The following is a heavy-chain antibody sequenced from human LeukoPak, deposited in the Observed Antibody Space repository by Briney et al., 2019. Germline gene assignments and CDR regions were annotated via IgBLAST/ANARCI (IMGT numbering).Heavy chain of an antibody. J-gene: IGHJ6*02. CDR3: TRRVNSSPRRYYGMDV. CDR1: GFTFSSYA. D-gene: IGHD6-13*01. Sequence: GGSLRLSCAASGFTFSSYAMSWVRQASGKGLEWVGRIRSKANSYATAYAASVKGRFTISRDDSKNTAYLQMNSLKTEDTAVYYCTRRVNSSPRRYYGMDVWGQGTTVTVSS. CDR2: IRSKANSYAT. V-gene: IGHV3-73*01.